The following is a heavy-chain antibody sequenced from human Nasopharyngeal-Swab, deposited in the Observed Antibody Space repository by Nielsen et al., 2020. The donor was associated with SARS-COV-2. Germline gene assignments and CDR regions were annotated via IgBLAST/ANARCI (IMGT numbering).Heavy chain of an antibody. Sequence: WIRQPPGKGLEWIGEINHSGSTNYNPSLKSRVTISVDKSKNQFSPKLSSVTAADTAVYYCSGDFWSGYPDAFDIWGQGTMVTVSS. J-gene: IGHJ3*02. CDR3: SGDFWSGYPDAFDI. V-gene: IGHV4-34*03. CDR2: INHSGST. D-gene: IGHD3-3*01.